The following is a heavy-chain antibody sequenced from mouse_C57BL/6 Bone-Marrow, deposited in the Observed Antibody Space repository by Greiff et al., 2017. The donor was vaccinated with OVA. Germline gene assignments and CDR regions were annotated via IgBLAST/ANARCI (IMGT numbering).Heavy chain of an antibody. CDR3: ARGDGSRGFAY. Sequence: QVQLQQPGAELVMPGASVKLSCKASGYTFTSYWMHWVKQRPGQGLEWIGEIDPSDSYTNYNHKFKGKSTLTVDKSSSTAYMQLSSLTSEDSAVYYCARGDGSRGFAYWGQGTLVTVSA. D-gene: IGHD1-1*01. J-gene: IGHJ3*01. CDR1: GYTFTSYW. CDR2: IDPSDSYT. V-gene: IGHV1-69*01.